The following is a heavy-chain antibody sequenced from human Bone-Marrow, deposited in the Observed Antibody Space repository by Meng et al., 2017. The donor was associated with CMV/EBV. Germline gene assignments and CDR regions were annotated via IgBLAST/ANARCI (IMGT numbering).Heavy chain of an antibody. CDR3: ARDLRHQPHYYYGMDV. D-gene: IGHD1-14*01. Sequence: GESLKISCAASGFTFSSYSMNWVRQAPGKGLEWVAVISYDGSNKYYADSVKGRFTISRDNSKNTLYLQMNSLRAADTAVYYCARDLRHQPHYYYGMDVWGQGTTVTVSS. CDR2: ISYDGSNK. J-gene: IGHJ6*02. CDR1: GFTFSSYS. V-gene: IGHV3-30*03.